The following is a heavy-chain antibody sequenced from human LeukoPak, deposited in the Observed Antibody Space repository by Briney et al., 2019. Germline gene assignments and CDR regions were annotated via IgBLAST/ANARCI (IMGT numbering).Heavy chain of an antibody. D-gene: IGHD3-3*01. CDR2: IYYSGST. J-gene: IGHJ6*03. CDR1: GGSISSYY. CDR3: ARAHGGVEFWSGYYYYYYMDV. V-gene: IGHV4-59*13. Sequence: PSETLSLTCTVSGGSISSYYWSCIRQPPGEGLEWIGYIYYSGSTNYNPSHKSRVTISVDTSKNKFSLKLSSVTAADTAVYYCARAHGGVEFWSGYYYYYYMDVWGKGTTVTVSS.